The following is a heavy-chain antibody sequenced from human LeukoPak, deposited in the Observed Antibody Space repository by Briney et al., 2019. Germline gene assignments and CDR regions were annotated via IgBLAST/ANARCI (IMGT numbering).Heavy chain of an antibody. Sequence: SETLSLTCAVYGGSFSGYYWSWIRQPPGKGLEWIGEINHSGSTNYNPSLKSRVTISVDTSKNQFSLKLSSVTAADTAVYYCARESGSYYEGAFDIWGQGTMVTVSS. J-gene: IGHJ3*02. V-gene: IGHV4-34*01. CDR2: INHSGST. D-gene: IGHD1-26*01. CDR1: GGSFSGYY. CDR3: ARESGSYYEGAFDI.